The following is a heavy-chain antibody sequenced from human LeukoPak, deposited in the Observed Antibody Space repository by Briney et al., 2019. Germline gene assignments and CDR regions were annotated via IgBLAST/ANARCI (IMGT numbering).Heavy chain of an antibody. CDR2: IYPGDSDT. V-gene: IGHV5-51*01. D-gene: IGHD5-18*01. CDR1: GYSFTSYW. Sequence: GESLKISCKGSGYSFTSYWIGWVRQMPGKGLEWMGIIYPGDSDTRYSPSFQGQATISADKSISTAYLQWSSLKASDTAMYYCARQEYSYGYYLDYWGQGTLVTVSS. CDR3: ARQEYSYGYYLDY. J-gene: IGHJ4*02.